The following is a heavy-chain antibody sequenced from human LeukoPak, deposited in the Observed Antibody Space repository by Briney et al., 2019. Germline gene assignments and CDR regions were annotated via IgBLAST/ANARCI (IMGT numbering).Heavy chain of an antibody. Sequence: GGSLRLSCAASGFIFSSYAMSWVRQAPGKRLEWVSGISGSGGSTYYADSVKGRFTISRDNSKNTLYLQMNSLRAEDTAVYYCAKKSSYYYDSSGYFDYWGQGTLVTVSS. CDR1: GFIFSSYA. CDR3: AKKSSYYYDSSGYFDY. CDR2: ISGSGGST. D-gene: IGHD3-22*01. J-gene: IGHJ4*02. V-gene: IGHV3-23*01.